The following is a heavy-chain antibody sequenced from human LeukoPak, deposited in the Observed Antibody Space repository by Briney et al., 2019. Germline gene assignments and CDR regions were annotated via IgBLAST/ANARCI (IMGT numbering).Heavy chain of an antibody. CDR3: ARVGIAARPGDY. Sequence: ASVKVSCKASGGTFSSYAISWVRQAPGQGLEWMGGIIPIFGTANYAQKFQGRVTITADESTSTAYMELSSLRSEDTAVYYCARVGIAARPGDYWGQGTLVTVSS. D-gene: IGHD6-6*01. J-gene: IGHJ4*02. CDR1: GGTFSSYA. V-gene: IGHV1-69*01. CDR2: IIPIFGTA.